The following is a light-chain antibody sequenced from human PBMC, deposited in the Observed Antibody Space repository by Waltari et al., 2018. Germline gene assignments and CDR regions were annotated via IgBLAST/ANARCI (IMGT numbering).Light chain of an antibody. J-gene: IGKJ1*01. CDR2: KVF. CDR3: MQARQWPLT. CDR1: QSLVHSDGKTY. Sequence: DVVMTQSPLSLPVTLGQPAPISCRSSQSLVHSDGKTYLNWFQHRPGQSPRRLIYKVFNRASGVPDRFSGSGSGTDFTLKISRVEAEDVGTYYCMQARQWPLTFGQGTKVEIK. V-gene: IGKV2-30*02.